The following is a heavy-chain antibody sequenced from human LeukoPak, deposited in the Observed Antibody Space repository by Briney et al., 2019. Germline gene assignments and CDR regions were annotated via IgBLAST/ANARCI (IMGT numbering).Heavy chain of an antibody. CDR3: ASSPQFDSWSGLFDY. J-gene: IGHJ4*02. D-gene: IGHD3-3*01. Sequence: SETLSLTCTVGGGSLSGHYWGWIRQPPGKGLELVGHIYYTGTPSYNPSLNSRVTITLDTSRNQFSLRLTSVIAADTAVFYCASSPQFDSWSGLFDYWGPGTLVTVSS. CDR2: IYYTGTP. V-gene: IGHV4-59*11. CDR1: GGSLSGHY.